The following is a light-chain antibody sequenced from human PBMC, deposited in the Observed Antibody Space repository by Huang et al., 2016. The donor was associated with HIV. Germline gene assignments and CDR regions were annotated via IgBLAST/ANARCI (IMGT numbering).Light chain of an antibody. V-gene: IGKV1-6*01. CDR1: QAIRND. CDR3: LQDFNYPRT. Sequence: AIQMTQSPSSLSASVGDRVTITCRASQAIRNDLGWYQHRPGKAPKLLIYAASELQSGVPLRFRGRGSGTDFTLTISSLQPEDVGTYYCLQDFNYPRTFGQGTTVKI. J-gene: IGKJ1*01. CDR2: AAS.